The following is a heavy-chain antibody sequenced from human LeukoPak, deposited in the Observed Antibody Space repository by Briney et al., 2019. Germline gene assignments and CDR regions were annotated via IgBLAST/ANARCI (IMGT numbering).Heavy chain of an antibody. Sequence: ASVKVPCKASGYTFTGYYMHWVRQAPGQGLEWMGWINPNSGGTNYAQKFQGRVTMTRDTSISTAYMELSRLRSDDTAVYYCARARSASVAGTAWGQGTLVTVSS. CDR2: INPNSGGT. V-gene: IGHV1-2*02. CDR1: GYTFTGYY. CDR3: ARARSASVAGTA. J-gene: IGHJ5*02. D-gene: IGHD6-19*01.